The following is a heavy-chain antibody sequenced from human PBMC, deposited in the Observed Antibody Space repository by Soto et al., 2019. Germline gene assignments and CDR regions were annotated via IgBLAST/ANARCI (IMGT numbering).Heavy chain of an antibody. D-gene: IGHD5-18*01. CDR1: GYTFTSYG. Sequence: SVKVSCKASGYTFTSYGISWVRQAPGQGLEWMGRIIPILGIANYAQKFQGRVTITADKSTSTAYMELSSLRSEDTAVYYCASPGGYSYGSEYFQHWGQGTLVTVSS. V-gene: IGHV1-69*04. CDR3: ASPGGYSYGSEYFQH. J-gene: IGHJ1*01. CDR2: IIPILGIA.